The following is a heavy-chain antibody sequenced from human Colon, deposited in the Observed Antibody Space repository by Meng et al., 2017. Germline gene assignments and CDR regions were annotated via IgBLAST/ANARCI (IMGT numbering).Heavy chain of an antibody. D-gene: IGHD2/OR15-2a*01. CDR3: ARGRIGGFDL. CDR1: GYAFTSYE. CDR2: MNPNSDNT. J-gene: IGHJ4*02. Sequence: QVQLVQSGAEVKKPGASVKVSCKASGYAFTSYEINWVRQAPGQGLEWMGWMNPNSDNTASAQHFLGRVTMIRDTSINTAYMELTSLRFDDTAVYYCARGRIGGFDLWGQGTLVTVSS. V-gene: IGHV1-8*01.